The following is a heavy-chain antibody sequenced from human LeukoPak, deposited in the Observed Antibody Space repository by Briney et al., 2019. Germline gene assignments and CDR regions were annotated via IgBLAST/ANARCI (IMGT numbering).Heavy chain of an antibody. V-gene: IGHV4-59*01. D-gene: IGHD1-26*01. J-gene: IGHJ5*02. CDR2: IYYIGRT. Sequence: PSETLSLTCTVSGGSISSYYWIWIRQPPGKGLEWIGYIYYIGRTNYNPSLKSRVTISVDTSKNQFSLKVRSVTAADTAVYYCARDIVGANWFDPWGQGTLVTVSS. CDR3: ARDIVGANWFDP. CDR1: GGSISSYY.